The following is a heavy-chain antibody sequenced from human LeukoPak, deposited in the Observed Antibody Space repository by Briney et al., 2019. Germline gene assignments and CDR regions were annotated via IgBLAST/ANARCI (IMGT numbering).Heavy chain of an antibody. V-gene: IGHV3-7*01. Sequence: GGSLRLSCAASRFTFSSYWMSWVRQAPGKGLEWVANIKQDGSEKYYVDSVKGRFTISRDNAKNSLYLKMNSLRAEYTAVYYCARLFVAGSFAFDYWGQGTLVTVSS. CDR1: RFTFSSYW. J-gene: IGHJ4*02. CDR2: IKQDGSEK. CDR3: ARLFVAGSFAFDY. D-gene: IGHD6-19*01.